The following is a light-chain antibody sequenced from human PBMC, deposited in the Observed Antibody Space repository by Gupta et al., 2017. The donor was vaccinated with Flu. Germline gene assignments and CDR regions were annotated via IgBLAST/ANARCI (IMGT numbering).Light chain of an antibody. J-gene: IGLJ3*02. V-gene: IGLV3-19*01. CDR3: NSRDSSGNHLGV. CDR1: SLRSYD. CDR2: GEN. Sequence: SSDVTQDPAVSLAFGRTITITCTGDSLRSYDASWYQQTPGQAAVLVIYGENKRPSGIPDRFSGSRSGNTASLTITGAQAEDEADYYCNSRDSSGNHLGVFGGGTKLTVL.